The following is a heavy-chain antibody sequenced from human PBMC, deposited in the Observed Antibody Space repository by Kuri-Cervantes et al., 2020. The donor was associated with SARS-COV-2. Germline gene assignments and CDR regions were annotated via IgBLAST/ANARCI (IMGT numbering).Heavy chain of an antibody. V-gene: IGHV4-4*08. Sequence: GSLRLSCTVSGGSISSHYWSWIRQPPGKGLEWIGYVYSSGSTNYSPSLKSRVTISVDTSKNQFSLKLSSVTAADTAVYYCAGRGAVAGTVPFFDYWGQGTLVTVSS. CDR2: VYSSGST. D-gene: IGHD6-19*01. CDR1: GGSISSHY. CDR3: AGRGAVAGTVPFFDY. J-gene: IGHJ4*02.